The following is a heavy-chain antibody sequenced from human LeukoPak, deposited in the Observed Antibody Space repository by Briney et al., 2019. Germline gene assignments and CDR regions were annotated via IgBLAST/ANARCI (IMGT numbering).Heavy chain of an antibody. CDR2: IYHSGST. V-gene: IGHV4-38-2*01. Sequence: SSETLSLTCAVSGYSISSDYYWGWIRQPPGNGLEWIGSIYHSGSTYYNPSLKSRVPMSVDTSRNQFSLTLTSVTAADTAVYYCARHPSEEQWPYYFDYWGQGTLVTVSS. D-gene: IGHD6-19*01. J-gene: IGHJ4*02. CDR3: ARHPSEEQWPYYFDY. CDR1: GYSISSDYY.